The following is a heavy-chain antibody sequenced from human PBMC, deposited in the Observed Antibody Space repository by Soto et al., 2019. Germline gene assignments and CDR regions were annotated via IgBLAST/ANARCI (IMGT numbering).Heavy chain of an antibody. Sequence: QVQLVQSGAEVKKPGASVKVSCKASGYTFTSYGINWVRQAPGQGLEWMGWVNIYKGNTNYAQKLPGRVTMTTDTSTSTASLELRSLRSDDTAVYYCARERGGYSYGDYWGQGTQVTVSS. CDR1: GYTFTSYG. CDR3: ARERGGYSYGDY. D-gene: IGHD5-18*01. V-gene: IGHV1-18*01. J-gene: IGHJ4*02. CDR2: VNIYKGNT.